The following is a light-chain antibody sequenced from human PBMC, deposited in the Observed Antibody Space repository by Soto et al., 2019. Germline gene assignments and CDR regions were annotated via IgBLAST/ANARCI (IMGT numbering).Light chain of an antibody. V-gene: IGKV3-20*01. CDR3: QQYGSSLV. Sequence: EIVLTQSPGTLSLSPGERATLSCRASQSVSSSYLAWYQQKPVQAPRLLIYGASSRATGIPDRFSGSGSGTDFTLTISRLAPEDFAVYYCQQYGSSLVFGQGTKLESK. J-gene: IGKJ2*01. CDR2: GAS. CDR1: QSVSSSY.